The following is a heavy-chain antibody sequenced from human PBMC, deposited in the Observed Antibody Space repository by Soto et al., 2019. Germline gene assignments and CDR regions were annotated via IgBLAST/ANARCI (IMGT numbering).Heavy chain of an antibody. Sequence: PGGSLRLSCAASGFTFSSYGMHWVRQAPGKGLEWVAVIWYDGSNKYYADSVKGRFTISRDNSKNTLYLQMNSLRAEDTAVYYCARDPASYYGSGSYYNVRRGMDVWGQGTTVTVSS. D-gene: IGHD3-10*01. CDR2: IWYDGSNK. CDR3: ARDPASYYGSGSYYNVRRGMDV. CDR1: GFTFSSYG. J-gene: IGHJ6*02. V-gene: IGHV3-33*01.